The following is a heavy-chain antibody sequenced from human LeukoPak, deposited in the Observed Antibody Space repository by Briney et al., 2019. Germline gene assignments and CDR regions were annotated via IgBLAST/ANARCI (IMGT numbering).Heavy chain of an antibody. CDR2: ISWNSGSI. CDR1: GFTFDDYA. D-gene: IGHD3-10*01. Sequence: PGRSLRLSCAASGFTFDDYAMHWVRQAPGKGLEWVSGISWNSGSIGYADSVKGRFTISRDNAKNSLYLQMNSLRADDTAVYYCARVGYYGSGRLNWYFDLWGRGTLVTVSS. V-gene: IGHV3-9*01. J-gene: IGHJ2*01. CDR3: ARVGYYGSGRLNWYFDL.